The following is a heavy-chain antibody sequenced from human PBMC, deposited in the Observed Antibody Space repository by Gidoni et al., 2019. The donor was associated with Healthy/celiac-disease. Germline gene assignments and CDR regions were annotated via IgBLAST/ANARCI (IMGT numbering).Heavy chain of an antibody. Sequence: EVQLVESGGGLVQPGRSLRLSCAASGFPFDNYGMPWVRQAPGKGLEWVSGISWNSGTIGYADSVKGRFTISRDNAENSLYVQMNSLRAEDTALYYCGRAGGAVAGTYVDYWGQGTLVTVSS. D-gene: IGHD6-19*01. CDR1: GFPFDNYG. J-gene: IGHJ4*02. CDR3: GRAGGAVAGTYVDY. CDR2: ISWNSGTI. V-gene: IGHV3-9*01.